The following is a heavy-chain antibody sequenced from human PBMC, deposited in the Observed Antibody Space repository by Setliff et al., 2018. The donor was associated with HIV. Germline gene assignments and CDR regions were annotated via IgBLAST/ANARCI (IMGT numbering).Heavy chain of an antibody. CDR1: YGSISSHS. V-gene: IGHV4-59*11. D-gene: IGHD6-13*01. CDR3: ARGLPRRHSFIAAAGGFYYYGMDV. CDR2: IHYSGSS. J-gene: IGHJ6*02. Sequence: SETLSLTCTVSYGSISSHSWSWIRQPPGKGLEWIGYIHYSGSSNYNPSLKSRVAISVDTSKNQFSLKLNSVTAADTAVYYCARGLPRRHSFIAAAGGFYYYGMDVWGQGTTVTVSS.